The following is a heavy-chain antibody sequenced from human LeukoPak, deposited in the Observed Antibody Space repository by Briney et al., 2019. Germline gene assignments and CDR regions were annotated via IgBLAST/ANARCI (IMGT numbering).Heavy chain of an antibody. CDR2: INHSGST. J-gene: IGHJ6*03. CDR1: GGSISSSAYH. Sequence: SETLSLTCTVSGGSISSSAYHWGWIRQPPGKGLEWIGEINHSGSTNYNPSLKSRVTISVDTSKNQFSLKLSSVTAADTAVYYCARRKDGYNSYYYYYMDVWGKGTTVTISS. V-gene: IGHV4-39*07. D-gene: IGHD5-24*01. CDR3: ARRKDGYNSYYYYYMDV.